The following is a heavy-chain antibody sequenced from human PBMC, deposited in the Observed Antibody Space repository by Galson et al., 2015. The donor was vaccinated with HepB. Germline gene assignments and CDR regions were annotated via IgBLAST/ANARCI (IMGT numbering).Heavy chain of an antibody. V-gene: IGHV3-30*04. D-gene: IGHD3-10*01. Sequence: SLRLSCAASGFFFSSYAMHWVRQAPGKGLEWLAVISFDGGHKYHADSGNGRFTISRDNSNNTLFLEVKNLRPGDTAIYYCSRARGDYYNSGPAFWGRGTLVTVST. J-gene: IGHJ4*02. CDR1: GFFFSSYA. CDR3: SRARGDYYNSGPAF. CDR2: ISFDGGHK.